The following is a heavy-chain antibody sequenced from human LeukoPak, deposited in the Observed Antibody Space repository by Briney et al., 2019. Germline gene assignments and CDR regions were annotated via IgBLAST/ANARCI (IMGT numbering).Heavy chain of an antibody. Sequence: GGSLRLSCAASGFPFSSYSMTWVRQAPGKGLEWVANIKQDGSEKYYVDSVKGRFTISRDNAKNSLYLQMNSLRAEDTAVYYCAREGDYYCSGGSCYDYWGQGTLVTVSS. CDR3: AREGDYYCSGGSCYDY. CDR1: GFPFSSYS. J-gene: IGHJ4*02. D-gene: IGHD2-15*01. V-gene: IGHV3-7*01. CDR2: IKQDGSEK.